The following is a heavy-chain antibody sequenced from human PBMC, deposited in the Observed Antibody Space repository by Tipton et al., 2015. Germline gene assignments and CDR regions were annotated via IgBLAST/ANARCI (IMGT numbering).Heavy chain of an antibody. V-gene: IGHV3-73*01. J-gene: IGHJ4*02. Sequence: SLRLSCAASGFSFSGSSMHWVRQASGKGLEWVGRIRNKANNYATSYGVSVKGRFTFSRDDSTNTTYLQMNSLKTEDTAVYYCTLPPHFWGQGTLVTVSS. CDR2: IRNKANNYAT. CDR1: GFSFSGSS. CDR3: TLPPHF.